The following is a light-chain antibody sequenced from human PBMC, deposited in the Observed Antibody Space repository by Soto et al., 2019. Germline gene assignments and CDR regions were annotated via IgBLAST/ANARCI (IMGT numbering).Light chain of an antibody. Sequence: DIQMTQSPSSLSASVGDRVTIACRACQGISNYLAWYQQKPGKVPKLLIYAASTLQSGVPSRFSGSGSGTDFTVTISSLQPEDVATYYCQKYNSAPRTFGQGTKLEI. J-gene: IGKJ2*01. CDR2: AAS. CDR1: QGISNY. CDR3: QKYNSAPRT. V-gene: IGKV1-27*01.